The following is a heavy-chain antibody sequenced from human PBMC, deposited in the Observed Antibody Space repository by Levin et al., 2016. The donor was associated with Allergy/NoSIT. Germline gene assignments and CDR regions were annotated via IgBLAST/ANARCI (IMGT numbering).Heavy chain of an antibody. CDR3: ARHSLAPESYYWYFDL. Sequence: GSLRLSCTVSGGSINSDGHYWGWIRQSPGKGLEWIGNIHHGGNTYYNPSLKSRLTVSVDTSKNRFSLKLTSVTAADTALYYCARHSLAPESYYWYFDLWGRGTLVTVSS. D-gene: IGHD3-10*01. CDR2: IHHGGNT. J-gene: IGHJ2*01. CDR1: GGSINSDGHY. V-gene: IGHV4-39*01.